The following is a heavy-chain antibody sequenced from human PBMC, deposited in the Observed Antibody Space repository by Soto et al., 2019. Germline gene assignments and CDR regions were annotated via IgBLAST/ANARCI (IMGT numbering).Heavy chain of an antibody. CDR3: ARLPYPWGWFDP. CDR1: GFSFSDYY. D-gene: IGHD3-16*01. V-gene: IGHV3-11*01. Sequence: QVQLVESGGGLVKPGGSLRLSCAASGFSFSDYYMSWIRQAPGKGLEWISYISNSGRTIYYADSLKGRFTISRDNAKNPLYLQMNSRRVDDTAMYYCARLPYPWGWFDPWGQGTLVTVSS. CDR2: ISNSGRTI. J-gene: IGHJ5*02.